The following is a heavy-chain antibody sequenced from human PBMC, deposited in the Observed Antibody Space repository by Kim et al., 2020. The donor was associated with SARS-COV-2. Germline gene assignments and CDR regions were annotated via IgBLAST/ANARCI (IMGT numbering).Heavy chain of an antibody. D-gene: IGHD3-16*01. CDR1: GFTFDDYG. V-gene: IGHV3-20*01. CDR2: INRNSDST. J-gene: IGHJ4*02. Sequence: GGSLRLSCAASGFTFDDYGMSWVRQAPGKWLEWVSSINRNSDSTGYADSVKGRFTISRDNAKNSLFLQMNSPRAEDTALYHCVRGYAGGPFDLWGQGTLV. CDR3: VRGYAGGPFDL.